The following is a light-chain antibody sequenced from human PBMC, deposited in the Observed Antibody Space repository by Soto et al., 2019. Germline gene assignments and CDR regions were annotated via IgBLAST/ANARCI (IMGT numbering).Light chain of an antibody. J-gene: IGKJ1*01. CDR3: QYWDDYSWT. CDR2: KAS. CDR1: QSITDW. Sequence: DIQMTQSPSTLSASVGDRVTITCRASQSITDWFAWYQQKPGKTPKFLIYKASNLECGVPSRLSGSGSGTEFTLTISSVQPDDFATYYCQYWDDYSWTFGQGTKVEIK. V-gene: IGKV1-5*03.